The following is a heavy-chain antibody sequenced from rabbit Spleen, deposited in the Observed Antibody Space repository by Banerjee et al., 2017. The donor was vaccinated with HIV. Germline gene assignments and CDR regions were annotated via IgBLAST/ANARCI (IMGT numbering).Heavy chain of an antibody. CDR1: GFSFSTSYY. V-gene: IGHV1S45*01. CDR2: GYPDAIGST. CDR3: ARDLDGVIGWNFGW. D-gene: IGHD4-1*01. J-gene: IGHJ3*01. Sequence: QEQLEESGGDLVKPEGSLTLTCTASGFSFSTSYYICWVRQAPGKGLEWIGCGYPDAIGSTYYANWVNGRFSISRENAQNTVFLQMTSLTAADTATYFCARDLDGVIGWNFGWWGQGTLVTVS.